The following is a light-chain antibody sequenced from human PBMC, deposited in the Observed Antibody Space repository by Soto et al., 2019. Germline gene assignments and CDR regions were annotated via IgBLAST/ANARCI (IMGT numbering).Light chain of an antibody. J-gene: IGKJ1*01. V-gene: IGKV3-20*01. CDR2: GAF. Sequence: EIVLTQSPGTLSLSPGERATLSCRASQSVSNNYLAWYQQKSGQAPRLLIYGAFSRANGIPVRFSGSASGTDFTLIISRLEPEDVAVYYCRQYDSSPWTFGQGTKVDIK. CDR1: QSVSNNY. CDR3: RQYDSSPWT.